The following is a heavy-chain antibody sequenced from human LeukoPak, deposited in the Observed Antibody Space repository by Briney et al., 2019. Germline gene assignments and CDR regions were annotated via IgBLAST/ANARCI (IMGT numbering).Heavy chain of an antibody. D-gene: IGHD3-10*01. CDR2: INPNSGGT. V-gene: IGHV1-2*02. CDR1: GYTFTGYY. Sequence: ASVKVSCKASGYTFTGYYMHWVRQAPGQGLEWMGWINPNSGGTNYAPKFQGRVTMTRDTSISTAYMELSRLRSDDTAVYYCARGSGDRTLDYWGQGTLVTVSS. CDR3: ARGSGDRTLDY. J-gene: IGHJ4*02.